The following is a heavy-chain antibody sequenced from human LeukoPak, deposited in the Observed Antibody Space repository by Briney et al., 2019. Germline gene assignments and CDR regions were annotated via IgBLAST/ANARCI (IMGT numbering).Heavy chain of an antibody. V-gene: IGHV3-30*18. CDR3: AKDYSSSIDY. D-gene: IGHD6-13*01. CDR2: ISYDGSNK. J-gene: IGHJ4*02. CDR1: GFTFSSYG. Sequence: GGSLRLSCAASGFTFSSYGMHWVRQAPGKGLEWVAVISYDGSNKYYADSVKGRFTTSRDNSKNTLYLQMNSLRAEDTAVYYCAKDYSSSIDYWGQGTLVTVSS.